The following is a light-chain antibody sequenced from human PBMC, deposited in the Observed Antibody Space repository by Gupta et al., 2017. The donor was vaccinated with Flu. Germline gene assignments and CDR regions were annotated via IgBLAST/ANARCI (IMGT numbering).Light chain of an antibody. CDR1: QSVLYSSNNKNY. J-gene: IGKJ1*01. V-gene: IGKV4-1*01. CDR3: QQYYSTPPM. CDR2: WAS. Sequence: AVSLGERATINCKSSQSVLYSSNNKNYLAWYQQKPGQPPKLLIYWASTRESGVPDRFSGSGSGTDFTLTISSLQAEDVAVYYCQQYYSTPPMFVQGTKVEIK.